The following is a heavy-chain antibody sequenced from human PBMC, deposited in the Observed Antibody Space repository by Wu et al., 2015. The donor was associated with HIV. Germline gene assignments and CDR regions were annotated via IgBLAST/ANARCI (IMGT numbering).Heavy chain of an antibody. J-gene: IGHJ5*01. V-gene: IGHV1-2*02. CDR2: VNPDGSDR. CDR3: ARDRSPLSLDS. CDR1: GGTFSSYA. Sequence: QVQLVQSGAEVKKPGSSVKVSCKASGGTFSSYAISWVRQAPGQGLEWMGWVNPDGSDRYIAKKFLGRVILTRRAPSNTAYLELKDLTFDDTAVYYCARDRSPLSLDSWGQGTLVTVS. D-gene: IGHD5/OR15-5a*01.